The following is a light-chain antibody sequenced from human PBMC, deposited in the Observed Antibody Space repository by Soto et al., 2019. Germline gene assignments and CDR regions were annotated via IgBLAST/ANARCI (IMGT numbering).Light chain of an antibody. CDR2: GAS. CDR3: QQYGSSPPWG. CDR1: QSVSSSY. Sequence: EIVLTQSPGTLSLSPGERATLSCRASQSVSSSYLAWYQQKPGQAPRLLIYGASSRATGIPDRFSGSGSGTDFTLTISRLEPEDFAVYYCQQYGSSPPWGFDQGTKVEIK. V-gene: IGKV3-20*01. J-gene: IGKJ1*01.